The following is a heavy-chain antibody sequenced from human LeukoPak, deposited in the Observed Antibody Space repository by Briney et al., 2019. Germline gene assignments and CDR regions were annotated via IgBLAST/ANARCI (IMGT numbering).Heavy chain of an antibody. CDR2: ISSSGSTI. CDR3: ASLLGSGYSIDY. V-gene: IGHV3-48*03. J-gene: IGHJ4*02. D-gene: IGHD3-22*01. CDR1: GFTFSSYE. Sequence: PGRSLRLSCAASGFTFSSYEMNWVRQAPGKGMEWVSYISSSGSTIYYADSVKGRFTISRDNAKNSLYLQMNSLRAEDTAVYYCASLLGSGYSIDYWGQGTLVTVSS.